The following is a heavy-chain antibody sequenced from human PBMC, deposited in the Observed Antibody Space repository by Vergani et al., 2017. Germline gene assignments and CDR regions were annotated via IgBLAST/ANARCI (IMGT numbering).Heavy chain of an antibody. D-gene: IGHD7-27*01. CDR1: GYTFTYRY. CDR3: ARTHVNWGEWYFDY. J-gene: IGHJ4*02. V-gene: IGHV1-45*02. CDR2: ITPFNGNT. Sequence: QMQLVQSGAEVKKTGSSVKVSCKASGYTFTYRYLHWVRQAPGQALEWMGWITPFNGNTNYAQKLQGRVTMTTETSTSTAYMELRSLRSDDTAVYYCARTHVNWGEWYFDYLGQGTLVTVSS.